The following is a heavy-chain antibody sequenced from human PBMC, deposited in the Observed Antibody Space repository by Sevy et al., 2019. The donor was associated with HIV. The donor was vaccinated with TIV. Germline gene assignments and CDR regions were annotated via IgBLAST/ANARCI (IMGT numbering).Heavy chain of an antibody. D-gene: IGHD3-10*01. CDR2: IYPGDSDT. Sequence: GGSLKISCKGSGYSFTSYWIGWVRQMPGKGLEWMGIIYPGDSDTRYSPSLQGQVTISADKSISTAYLQWSSLKASDTAMYYCARALITMVRGVIIFGFDYWGQGTLVTVSS. CDR1: GYSFTSYW. V-gene: IGHV5-51*01. CDR3: ARALITMVRGVIIFGFDY. J-gene: IGHJ4*02.